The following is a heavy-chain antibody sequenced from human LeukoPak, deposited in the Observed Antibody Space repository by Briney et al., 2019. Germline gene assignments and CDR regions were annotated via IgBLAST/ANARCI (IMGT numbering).Heavy chain of an antibody. J-gene: IGHJ4*02. D-gene: IGHD2-21*01. CDR3: SSGAARGTIHY. CDR1: GLTFRDYY. V-gene: IGHV3-11*03. CDR2: ISSSSSYT. Sequence: GGSLRLSCTAPGLTFRDYYMSWSRQAPGKGLEWVSYISSSSSYTNYVVSVKGRFTISRDNAKNSLYLQLHSLSAEDTAIYYCSSGAARGTIHYWGQGTLVTVSS.